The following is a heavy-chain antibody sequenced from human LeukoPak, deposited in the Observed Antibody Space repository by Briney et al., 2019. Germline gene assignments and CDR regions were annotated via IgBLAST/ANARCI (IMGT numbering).Heavy chain of an antibody. J-gene: IGHJ4*02. CDR2: IYYSGST. D-gene: IGHD2-2*01. Sequence: PSETLSLTCTVSGGSISSYYWSWIRQPPGKGLEWIGYIYYSGSTNYNPSLKSRVTISVDTSKNQFSLKLSSVTAADTAVYYCARDQRGTSCYDYWGPGTLVTVSS. V-gene: IGHV4-59*01. CDR3: ARDQRGTSCYDY. CDR1: GGSISSYY.